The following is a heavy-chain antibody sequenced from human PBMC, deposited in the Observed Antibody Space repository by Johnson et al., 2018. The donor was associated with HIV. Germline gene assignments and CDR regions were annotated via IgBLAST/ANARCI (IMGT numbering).Heavy chain of an antibody. CDR3: AKAGYSYGHTGAFDI. Sequence: VQLVESGGRVVRPGGSLRLSCAASGFTFDDYAMHWVRQAPGKGLEWVSGISWNSGSIGYADSVKGRFTISRDNAKNSLYLQMNSLRAEDTALYYCAKAGYSYGHTGAFDIWGQGTMVTVSS. CDR1: GFTFDDYA. D-gene: IGHD5-18*01. J-gene: IGHJ3*02. CDR2: ISWNSGSI. V-gene: IGHV3-9*01.